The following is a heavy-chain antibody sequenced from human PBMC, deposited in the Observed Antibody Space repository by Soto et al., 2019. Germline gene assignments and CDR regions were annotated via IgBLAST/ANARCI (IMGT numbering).Heavy chain of an antibody. CDR1: GGTFSTYT. V-gene: IGHV1-69*02. J-gene: IGHJ4*02. CDR3: VTTDVDTAMVMVIPDY. Sequence: QVQLVQSGAEVRKPGSSVKVSCEASGGTFSTYTFNWVRQAPGQGLEWMGRIIPILGITNYAQKFQGRVTLNADNSTSTAYRDLRSLRSEDTAVHYCVTTDVDTAMVMVIPDYWGQGTLVTVPS. CDR2: IIPILGIT. D-gene: IGHD5-18*01.